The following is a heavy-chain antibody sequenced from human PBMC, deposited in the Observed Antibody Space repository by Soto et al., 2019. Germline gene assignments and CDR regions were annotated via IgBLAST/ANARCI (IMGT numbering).Heavy chain of an antibody. CDR1: GGSFSGYY. J-gene: IGHJ4*02. Sequence: SETLSLTCAVYGGSFSGYYWSWIRQPPGKGLEWIGEINHSGSTNYNPSLKSRVTISVDTSKNQFSLNLNSVTAADTAVYYCARAKGFYNYYCYYWGQGTLVTVSS. CDR2: INHSGST. CDR3: ARAKGFYNYYCYY. V-gene: IGHV4-34*01. D-gene: IGHD3-9*01.